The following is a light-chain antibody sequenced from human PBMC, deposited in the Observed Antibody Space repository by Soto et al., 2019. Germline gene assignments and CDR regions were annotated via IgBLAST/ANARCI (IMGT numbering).Light chain of an antibody. CDR2: ASS. CDR1: QAIRND. CDR3: LQDYNYPWT. J-gene: IGKJ1*01. V-gene: IGKV1-6*01. Sequence: AIQMTQSPSSLSASVGDRVTITCRASQAIRNDSGWYQQKPGKAPKLLIYASSSLQSGVPSRFSGSGSGTDFTLTISSLQPEDFATYFCLQDYNYPWTFGQGTKVDIK.